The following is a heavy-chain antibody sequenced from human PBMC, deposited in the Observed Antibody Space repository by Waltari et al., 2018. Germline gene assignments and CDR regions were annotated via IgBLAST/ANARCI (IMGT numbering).Heavy chain of an antibody. CDR3: ARVQGGEQLVHYYYYMDV. CDR1: GYTFTSYG. Sequence: QVQLVQSGAEVKKPGASVKVSCKASGYTFTSYGISWVRQAPGQGLEWMGWISAYNGNTNYAQKLQGRVTMTTDTSTSTAYMELRSLRSDDRAVYYCARVQGGEQLVHYYYYMDVWGKGTTVTISS. V-gene: IGHV1-18*01. D-gene: IGHD6-6*01. J-gene: IGHJ6*03. CDR2: ISAYNGNT.